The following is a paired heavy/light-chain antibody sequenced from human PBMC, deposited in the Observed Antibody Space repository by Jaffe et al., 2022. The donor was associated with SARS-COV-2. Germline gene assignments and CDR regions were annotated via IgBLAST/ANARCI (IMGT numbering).Light chain of an antibody. J-gene: IGKJ1*01. CDR2: AAS. CDR1: QSISSY. V-gene: IGKV1-39*01. CDR3: QQSYSSWT. Sequence: DIQMTQSPSSLSASVGDRVTITCRASQSISSYLNWYQQKPGKAPKLLIYAASSLQSGVPSRFSGSGSGTDFTLTISSLQPEDFATYYCQQSYSSWTFGQGTKVEIK.
Heavy chain of an antibody. D-gene: IGHD3-22*01. J-gene: IGHJ3*02. CDR3: AHDSTHYDSTCIRPCAFDI. V-gene: IGHV2-5*01. Sequence: QITLKESGPTLVKPTQTLTLTCTFSGFSLSTSGVGVGWIRQPPGKALEWLALIYWNDDKRYSPSLKSRLTITKDTSKNQVVLTMTNMDPVDTATYYCAHDSTHYDSTCIRPCAFDIWGQGTMVTVSS. CDR2: IYWNDDK. CDR1: GFSLSTSGVG.